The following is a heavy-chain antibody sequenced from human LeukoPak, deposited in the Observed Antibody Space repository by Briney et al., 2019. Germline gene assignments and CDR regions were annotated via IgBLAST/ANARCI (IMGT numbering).Heavy chain of an antibody. J-gene: IGHJ6*03. V-gene: IGHV1-18*01. Sequence: ASVKVSCKASGYTFTSYGISWVRQAPGQGLEWMGWISAYNGNTNYAQKFQGRVTMTTDTSTSTAYMELRSLRSDDTAAYYCARTQAAANLYYYYYYMDVWGKGTTVTVSS. CDR1: GYTFTSYG. D-gene: IGHD6-13*01. CDR2: ISAYNGNT. CDR3: ARTQAAANLYYYYYYMDV.